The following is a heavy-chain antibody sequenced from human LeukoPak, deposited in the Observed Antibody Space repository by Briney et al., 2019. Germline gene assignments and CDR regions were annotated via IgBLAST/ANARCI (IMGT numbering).Heavy chain of an antibody. CDR1: GLMVRSVY. CDR2: IFRGDGT. V-gene: IGHV3-66*01. D-gene: IGHD1-1*01. CDR3: VKEVPVSTIYD. Sequence: GCPMLPCGTCGLMVRSVYLGGVRQIKKKGLEWVAVIFRGDGTYHADSVKGRFTISRDASKNTVYLHTNSLTAEDTAIYYCVKEVPVSTIYDWGQGVLVTVSS. J-gene: IGHJ4*02.